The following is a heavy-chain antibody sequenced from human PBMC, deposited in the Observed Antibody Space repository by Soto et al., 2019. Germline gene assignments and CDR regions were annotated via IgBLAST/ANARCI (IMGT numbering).Heavy chain of an antibody. Sequence: VGSLRLSCAASGFTFGSYGMHWVRQAPGKGLEWVAVISYDGSNKYYADSVKGRSTISRDNSKNTLYLQMNSLRAEDTAVYYCAKTLGFGELFYYYGMDVWGQGTTVTVSS. CDR3: AKTLGFGELFYYYGMDV. V-gene: IGHV3-30*18. CDR1: GFTFGSYG. D-gene: IGHD3-10*01. J-gene: IGHJ6*02. CDR2: ISYDGSNK.